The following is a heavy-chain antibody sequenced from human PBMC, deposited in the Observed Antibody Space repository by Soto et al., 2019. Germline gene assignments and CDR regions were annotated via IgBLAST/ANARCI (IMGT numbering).Heavy chain of an antibody. V-gene: IGHV1-2*02. J-gene: IGHJ4*02. CDR1: GYTFTGYY. CDR3: ARDGTAMANFDY. CDR2: INPNSGGT. D-gene: IGHD5-18*01. Sequence: ASVKVSCKASGYTFTGYYMHWVRQAPGQGLEWMGWINPNSGGTDYAQKFQGRVTMTRDTSISTAYMELSRLRSDDTAVYYCARDGTAMANFDYWGQGTLVTVSS.